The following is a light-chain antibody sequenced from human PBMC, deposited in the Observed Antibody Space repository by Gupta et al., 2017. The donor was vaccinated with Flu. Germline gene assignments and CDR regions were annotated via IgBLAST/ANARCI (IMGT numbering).Light chain of an antibody. Sequence: ISISSTGTSTAFGSYKYFSWHHQPPGNPPHLLFYDVTNRPSGVSTRFSGSKSGATASLTISGLQAEDEADYYCSSCTSSTTLVFGGGTRLTVL. CDR1: STAFGSYKY. CDR3: SSCTSSTTLV. J-gene: IGLJ2*01. CDR2: DVT. V-gene: IGLV2-14*03.